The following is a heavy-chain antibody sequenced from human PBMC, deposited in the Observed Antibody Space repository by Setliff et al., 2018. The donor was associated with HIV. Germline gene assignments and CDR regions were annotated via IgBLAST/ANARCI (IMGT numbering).Heavy chain of an antibody. J-gene: IGHJ2*01. CDR2: IYYTGSA. V-gene: IGHV4-39*07. D-gene: IGHD5-18*01. CDR1: GDSLRSTNSY. Sequence: PSETLSLTCTVSGDSLRSTNSYWGWIRQPPGKALGWIGTIYYTGSAFYSPSLKSRVTMSVDTSKSQFSLGLTLVTAADTAIYYCARVQRGRGYSHGHWYFDLWGRGTLVTVSS. CDR3: ARVQRGRGYSHGHWYFDL.